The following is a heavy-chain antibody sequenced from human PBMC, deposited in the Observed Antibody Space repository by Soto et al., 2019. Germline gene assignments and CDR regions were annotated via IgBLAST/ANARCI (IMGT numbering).Heavy chain of an antibody. J-gene: IGHJ4*02. CDR1: GYTFTNYG. CDR2: ISAYNGHT. V-gene: IGHV1-18*01. CDR3: LSGDGGYCDH. D-gene: IGHD3-16*01. Sequence: QVQLVQSGVEVKKPGASVKVSCRAMGYTFTNYGLSWVRQAPGEGLEWLGWISAYNGHTKYAQKVHDRVTVTTDASASRDYLAMRRLSSDDTAVYYCLSGDGGYCDHWGQATLVLVSS.